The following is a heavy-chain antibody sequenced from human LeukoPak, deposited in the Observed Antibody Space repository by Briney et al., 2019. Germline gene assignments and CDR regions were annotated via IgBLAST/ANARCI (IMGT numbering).Heavy chain of an antibody. CDR3: ASLRTPFDY. V-gene: IGHV4-38-2*02. Sequence: SETLSLTCTVSGYSISSGYYWGWIRQPPGKGLEWIGNIYHGGTTYYNPSLKSRVTISVDTSKNQFSLKLTSVTAADTAVYYCASLRTPFDYWGQGTLVTVSS. CDR1: GYSISSGYY. J-gene: IGHJ4*02. CDR2: IYHGGTT.